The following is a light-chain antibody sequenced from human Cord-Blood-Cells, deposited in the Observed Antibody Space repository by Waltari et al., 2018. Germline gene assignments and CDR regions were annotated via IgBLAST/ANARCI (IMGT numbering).Light chain of an antibody. J-gene: IGKJ4*01. CDR1: QSGSSN. Sequence: ETVLTQSPATLSVSPGERATLSCRASQSGSSNLDRYQQKPGQAPRLLSYGASTRATGIPARFSGSGSGTEFTLTISSLQSEDCAVYYCQQYNIWPSLTFDGGTKVEIK. V-gene: IGKV3-15*01. CDR3: QQYNIWPSLT. CDR2: GAS.